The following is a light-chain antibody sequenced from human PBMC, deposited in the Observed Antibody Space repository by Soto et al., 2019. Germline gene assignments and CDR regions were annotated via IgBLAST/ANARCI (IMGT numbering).Light chain of an antibody. CDR1: QSVGKY. J-gene: IGKJ1*01. Sequence: EIVMTQSPATLSLSPGERATLSCRASQSVGKYLALYQQKPGQAPRLLIYGASSRATGIPDRFSGSGSGTDFTLTISRLEPEDFAVYYCQQYGSSSWTFGQGTKVDI. CDR2: GAS. V-gene: IGKV3-20*01. CDR3: QQYGSSSWT.